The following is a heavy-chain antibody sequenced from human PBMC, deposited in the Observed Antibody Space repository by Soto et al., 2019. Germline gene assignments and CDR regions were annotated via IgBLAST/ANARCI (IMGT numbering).Heavy chain of an antibody. CDR2: MSYDGTRN. J-gene: IGHJ4*02. V-gene: IGHV3-30*18. CDR3: AKDLGPLNYYDNRNHGFDY. D-gene: IGHD3-22*01. CDR1: GFTFSGYG. Sequence: QVQLVQSGGGVVQPGRSLRLSCTASGFTFSGYGMHWVRQAPGKGLEWVAVMSYDGTRNYYADSVKGRFTISRENSKNTLYLQMNSLRAQDTAVYYCAKDLGPLNYYDNRNHGFDYWGQGSLVTVSS.